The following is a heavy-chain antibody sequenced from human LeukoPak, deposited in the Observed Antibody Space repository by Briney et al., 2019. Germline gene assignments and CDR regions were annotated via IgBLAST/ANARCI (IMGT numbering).Heavy chain of an antibody. CDR3: AKDPDEAVAGTPFDY. D-gene: IGHD6-19*01. V-gene: IGHV3-30*02. J-gene: IGHJ4*02. CDR1: GFTFSSYG. Sequence: SGGSLRLSCAASGFTFSSYGMHWVRQVPGKGLEWVAFIRYDGSNKYYADSVKGRFTISRDNSKNTLYLQMNSLRAEDTAVYYCAKDPDEAVAGTPFDYWGQGTLVTVSS. CDR2: IRYDGSNK.